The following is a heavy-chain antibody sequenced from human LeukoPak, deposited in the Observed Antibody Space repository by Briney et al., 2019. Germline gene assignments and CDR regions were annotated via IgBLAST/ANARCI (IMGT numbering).Heavy chain of an antibody. Sequence: ASVKVSCKVSGYTFTSYAMHWVRQAPGQRLEWMGWINAGNGNTKYSQEFQGRVTITRDTSASTTYMELSSLRSEDTAVYNCARDRGSALLWGFDPWGQGTLVTVSS. CDR1: GYTFTSYA. CDR2: INAGNGNT. J-gene: IGHJ5*02. D-gene: IGHD3-10*01. CDR3: ARDRGSALLWGFDP. V-gene: IGHV1-3*03.